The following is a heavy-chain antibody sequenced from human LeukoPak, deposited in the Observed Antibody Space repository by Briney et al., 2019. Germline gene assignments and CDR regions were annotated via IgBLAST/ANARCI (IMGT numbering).Heavy chain of an antibody. J-gene: IGHJ4*02. CDR2: IYSVGST. D-gene: IGHD1-26*01. Sequence: PGGSLRLSCAASGFTVRNNYMSWVRQAPGKGLEWVSVIYSVGSTYYADSVKGRFTISRDNSKNTLYLQMNSLRAEDTAVYYCARDQRGNYYSHFDYWGQGTLVSVSS. CDR1: GFTVRNNY. CDR3: ARDQRGNYYSHFDY. V-gene: IGHV3-66*01.